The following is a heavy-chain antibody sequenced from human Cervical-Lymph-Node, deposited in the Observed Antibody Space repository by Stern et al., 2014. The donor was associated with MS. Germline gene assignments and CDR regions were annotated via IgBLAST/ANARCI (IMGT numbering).Heavy chain of an antibody. CDR2: IFPADAAS. J-gene: IGHJ3*02. Sequence: MQLVQSGAEVKKPGESLKISCKGSGYNFTSHAIGWVRQMPGQGLEWMGLIFPADAASNYTQSFQGQVTISADQSISTAYLPLSSLNAADAAMYCCASGRRPGAPETFDIWGQGTMVTVSS. CDR3: ASGRRPGAPETFDI. CDR1: GYNFTSHA. D-gene: IGHD6-6*01. V-gene: IGHV5-51*01.